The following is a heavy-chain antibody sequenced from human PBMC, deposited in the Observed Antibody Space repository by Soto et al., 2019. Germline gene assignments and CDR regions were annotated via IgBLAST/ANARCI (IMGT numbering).Heavy chain of an antibody. CDR1: SGSISSSNW. J-gene: IGHJ5*02. CDR2: IYHSGST. V-gene: IGHV4-4*02. CDR3: ARVLRGYCSGGSCYGTPWFDP. Sequence: QVQLQESGPGLVKPSGTLSLTCAVSSGSISSSNWWSWVRQPPGKGLEWIGEIYHSGSTNYNTSLKSRVNISVDKSTNQFSLKLSSVTAADTAVYYCARVLRGYCSGGSCYGTPWFDPWGQGTLVTVSS. D-gene: IGHD2-15*01.